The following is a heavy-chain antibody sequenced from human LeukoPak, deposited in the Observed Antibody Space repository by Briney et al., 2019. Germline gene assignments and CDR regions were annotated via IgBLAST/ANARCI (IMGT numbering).Heavy chain of an antibody. CDR3: ASVDEGYCSGGRCLDDAFDI. CDR2: IRGYNGNT. V-gene: IGHV1-18*01. J-gene: IGHJ3*02. D-gene: IGHD2-15*01. Sequence: GASVKVSCKASGYTFTSYGITWVRQAPGQGLEWMGWIRGYNGNTNYAQKLQGRVTMTTDTSTSTGYMELRSLRSDDTAVYYCASVDEGYCSGGRCLDDAFDIWGQGTMVTVSS. CDR1: GYTFTSYG.